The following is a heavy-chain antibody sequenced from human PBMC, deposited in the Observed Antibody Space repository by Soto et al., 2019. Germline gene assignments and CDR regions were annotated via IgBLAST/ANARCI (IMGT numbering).Heavy chain of an antibody. V-gene: IGHV3-11*01. Sequence: PGGSLLLSCASSGFTFSDYYMSWIRQAPGKGLEWVSYISSSGSTIYYADSVKGRFTISRDNAKNSLYLQMNSLRAEDTAVYYCARDNLLGAFDIWGQGTMVTVSS. CDR2: ISSSGSTI. J-gene: IGHJ3*02. CDR3: ARDNLLGAFDI. CDR1: GFTFSDYY.